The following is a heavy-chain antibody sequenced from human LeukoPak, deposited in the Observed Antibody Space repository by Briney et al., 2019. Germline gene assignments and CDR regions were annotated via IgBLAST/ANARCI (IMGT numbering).Heavy chain of an antibody. CDR2: INSDGSST. Sequence: GGSLRLSCAASGFTFGNSWVHWVRQAPGKGLVWVSRINSDGSSTSYADSVKGRFTISRDNAKNTLYLQMNSLRAEDTAVYYCARDHGAPLDAFDIWGQGTMVTVSS. D-gene: IGHD3-10*01. V-gene: IGHV3-74*01. J-gene: IGHJ3*02. CDR1: GFTFGNSW. CDR3: ARDHGAPLDAFDI.